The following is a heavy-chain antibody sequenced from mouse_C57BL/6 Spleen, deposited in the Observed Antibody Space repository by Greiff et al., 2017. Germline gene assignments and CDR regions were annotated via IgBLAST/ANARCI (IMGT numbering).Heavy chain of an antibody. CDR2: FYPGSGSI. V-gene: IGHV1-62-2*01. J-gene: IGHJ1*03. CDR1: GYTFTEYT. Sequence: QVQLQQSGAELVKPGASVKLSCKASGYTFTEYTIHWVKQRSGQGLEWIGWFYPGSGSIKYNEKFKDKATLTADKSSSTVYMELSRLTSEDSAVYFCARHERGYYYGSSYGYFDVWGTGTTVTVSS. CDR3: ARHERGYYYGSSYGYFDV. D-gene: IGHD1-1*01.